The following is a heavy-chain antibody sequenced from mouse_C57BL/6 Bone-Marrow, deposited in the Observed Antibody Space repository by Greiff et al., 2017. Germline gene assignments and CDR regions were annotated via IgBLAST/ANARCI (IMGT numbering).Heavy chain of an antibody. D-gene: IGHD2-1*01. J-gene: IGHJ4*01. Sequence: VKLQESGAELARPGASVKMSCKASGYTFTSYTMHWVKQRPGQGLEWIGYINPSSGYTKYNQKFKDKATLTADKSSSTAYMQLSSLTSEDSAVYYCARDLLFYAMDYWGQGTSVTVSS. CDR1: GYTFTSYT. CDR2: INPSSGYT. CDR3: ARDLLFYAMDY. V-gene: IGHV1-4*01.